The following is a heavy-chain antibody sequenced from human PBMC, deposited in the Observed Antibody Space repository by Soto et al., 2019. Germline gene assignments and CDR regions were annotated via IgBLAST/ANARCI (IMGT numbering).Heavy chain of an antibody. CDR1: GFTFSNYA. D-gene: IGHD2-15*01. Sequence: GGSLRLSCPVSGFTFSNYAMHWVRQAPGKGLEYVSGITSDGDSTWHADSVKDRFTISRDNSKKTLFLQMSSLRVEDTAIYFCVKGNQLLRYYFEFWGTGPLVTVSS. CDR3: VKGNQLLRYYFEF. J-gene: IGHJ4*01. V-gene: IGHV3-64D*06. CDR2: ITSDGDST.